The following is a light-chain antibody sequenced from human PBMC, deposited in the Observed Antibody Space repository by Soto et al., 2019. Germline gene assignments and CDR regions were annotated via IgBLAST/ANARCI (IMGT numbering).Light chain of an antibody. CDR1: QSVSSY. CDR3: QQRSNWPPLYT. CDR2: DAS. Sequence: EIVLTPSPATLSLSPGERATLSCRASQSVSSYVAWYQQKPGQAPRLLIYDASNRATGIPARFSGSGSGTDFTLTISSLEPEDFAVYDCQQRSNWPPLYTFGQGTKLEIK. V-gene: IGKV3-11*01. J-gene: IGKJ2*01.